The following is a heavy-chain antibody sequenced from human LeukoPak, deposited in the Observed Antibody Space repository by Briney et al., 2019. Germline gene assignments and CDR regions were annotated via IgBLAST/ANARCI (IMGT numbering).Heavy chain of an antibody. Sequence: KPSETLSLTCAVYGGSFSGYYWSWIRQPPGKGLEWIGKINHSGSTNYNPSLKSRVTISVDTSKNQFSLKLSSVTAADTAVYYCASYDSSGYYSDYWGQGTLVTVSS. CDR2: INHSGST. CDR3: ASYDSSGYYSDY. V-gene: IGHV4-34*01. CDR1: GGSFSGYY. J-gene: IGHJ4*02. D-gene: IGHD3-22*01.